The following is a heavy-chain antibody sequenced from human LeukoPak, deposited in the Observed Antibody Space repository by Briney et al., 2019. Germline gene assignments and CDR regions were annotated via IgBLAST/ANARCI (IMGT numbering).Heavy chain of an antibody. J-gene: IGHJ6*03. Sequence: ASVKVSCKASGYTFTGYYMHWVRQAPGQGLEWMGWINPNSGATNYAQKFQGRVTMTRDTSISTAYMELSRLRSDDTAVYYCARLYGSGSYLFNYYYMDVWGKGTTVTVSS. CDR2: INPNSGAT. CDR3: ARLYGSGSYLFNYYYMDV. D-gene: IGHD3-10*01. CDR1: GYTFTGYY. V-gene: IGHV1-2*02.